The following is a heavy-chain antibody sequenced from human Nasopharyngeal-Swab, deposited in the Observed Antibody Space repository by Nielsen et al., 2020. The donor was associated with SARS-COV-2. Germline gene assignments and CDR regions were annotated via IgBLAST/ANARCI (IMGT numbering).Heavy chain of an antibody. D-gene: IGHD5-18*01. CDR1: GGSFSGYY. Sequence: SETLSLTCAVYGGSFSGYYWSWIRQPPGKGLEWIGEINHSGSTNYNPSLKSRVTISVDTSKNQFSLKLSSVTAADMAVYYCARGRRGYSYVSWGQGTLVTVSS. V-gene: IGHV4-34*01. J-gene: IGHJ5*02. CDR2: INHSGST. CDR3: ARGRRGYSYVS.